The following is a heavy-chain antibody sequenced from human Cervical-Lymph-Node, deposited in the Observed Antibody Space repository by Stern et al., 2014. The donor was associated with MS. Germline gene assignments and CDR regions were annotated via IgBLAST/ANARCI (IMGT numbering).Heavy chain of an antibody. D-gene: IGHD2-2*01. J-gene: IGHJ4*02. CDR2: ISYDGSNK. CDR3: AKEGCSSTSCYLGVDY. Sequence: QVQLVESGGGVVQPGRSLRLSCAASGFTFSSYGMHWVRQAPGKGLEWVAVISYDGSNKYYADSVKGRFTISRDNSKNTLYLQMNSLRAEDTAVYYCAKEGCSSTSCYLGVDYWGQGTLVTVSS. CDR1: GFTFSSYG. V-gene: IGHV3-30*18.